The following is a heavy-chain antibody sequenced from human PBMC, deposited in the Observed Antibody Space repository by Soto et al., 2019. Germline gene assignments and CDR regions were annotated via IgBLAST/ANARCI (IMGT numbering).Heavy chain of an antibody. J-gene: IGHJ5*02. V-gene: IGHV3-11*01. CDR3: SRDAWGGP. Sequence: PGGSLRLSCAASGFNFDDYYMSWIRQAPGKGLEWVADINSDGTITHYADSVKGRFTISRDNAKKSVYLQMISLRVDDTAVYYCSRDAWGGPSGQGTMVTVS. CDR1: GFNFDDYY. D-gene: IGHD3-10*01. CDR2: INSDGTIT.